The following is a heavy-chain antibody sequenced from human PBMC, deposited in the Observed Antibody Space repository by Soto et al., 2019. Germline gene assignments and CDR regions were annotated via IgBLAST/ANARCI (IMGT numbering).Heavy chain of an antibody. Sequence: SQTLSLTCAISGDSVSSNSAAWNWIRQSPSRGLEWLGRTYYRSKWNNDYAVSVKSRITINPDTSKNQFSLQLNSVTPEDAAVYYCASGYSSSYYFDYWGQGTLVTVSS. D-gene: IGHD6-6*01. J-gene: IGHJ4*02. V-gene: IGHV6-1*01. CDR2: TYYRSKWNN. CDR1: GDSVSSNSAA. CDR3: ASGYSSSYYFDY.